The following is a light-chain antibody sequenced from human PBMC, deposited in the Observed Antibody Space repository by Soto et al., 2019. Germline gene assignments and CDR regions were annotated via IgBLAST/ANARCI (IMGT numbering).Light chain of an antibody. CDR1: QSVTNY. Sequence: EIVLTQSPGTLSLSPGERATLSCRASQSVTNYLAWYQQKPGQAPRLLIYEASSRATGIPDRFSGSGSGTAFTLTISRLEPEDFAVYYCQQYGGAPRTFGQGTKVETK. CDR3: QQYGGAPRT. CDR2: EAS. V-gene: IGKV3-20*01. J-gene: IGKJ1*01.